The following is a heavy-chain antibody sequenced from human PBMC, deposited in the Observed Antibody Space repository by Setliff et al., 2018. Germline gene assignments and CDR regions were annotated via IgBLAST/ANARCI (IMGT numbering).Heavy chain of an antibody. D-gene: IGHD3-3*01. J-gene: IGHJ4*02. Sequence: ASVKVSCKASGYTFSNYGLSWVRQAPGQGPEWMGWISASNGQTRYTEELQGRVTMTTDTSTSTAYMDLRSLRSDDTAVYYCARSIALFGVDVVSCYFDHWGQGTLVTVYS. CDR1: GYTFSNYG. V-gene: IGHV1-18*01. CDR2: ISASNGQT. CDR3: ARSIALFGVDVVSCYFDH.